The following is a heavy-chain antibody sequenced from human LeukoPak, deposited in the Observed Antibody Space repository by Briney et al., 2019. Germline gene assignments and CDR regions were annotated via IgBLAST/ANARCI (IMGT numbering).Heavy chain of an antibody. CDR3: AKYYGDYDFDY. D-gene: IGHD4-17*01. Sequence: ASVKVSCKASGYSFTSYGISWVRQAPGQGLEWMGWINPNSGGTNYAQKFQGRVTMTRDTSISTAYMELSRLRSDDTAVYYCAKYYGDYDFDYWGQGTLVTVSS. CDR2: INPNSGGT. V-gene: IGHV1-2*02. CDR1: GYSFTSYG. J-gene: IGHJ4*02.